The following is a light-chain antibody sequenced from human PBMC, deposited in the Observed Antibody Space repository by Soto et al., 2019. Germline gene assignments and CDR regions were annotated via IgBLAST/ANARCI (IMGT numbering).Light chain of an antibody. CDR3: TSWTTSTTML. V-gene: IGLV2-14*03. Sequence: QSALTQPASVSGSPGQSITISCTGTSSDIGAYNFVSWYQQHPGKAPKLMLYDVNIRPSGVSNRFSGSKSGNTASLTISGLQAEDDADYYCTSWTTSTTMLFGGGTNVTVL. CDR2: DVN. J-gene: IGLJ2*01. CDR1: SSDIGAYNF.